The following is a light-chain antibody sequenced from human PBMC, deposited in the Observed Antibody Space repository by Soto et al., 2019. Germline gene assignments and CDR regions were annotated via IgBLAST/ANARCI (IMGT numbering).Light chain of an antibody. CDR3: QQRSDWPPLT. V-gene: IGKV3D-20*02. J-gene: IGKJ4*01. Sequence: EIVLTQSPDTLSLSPGERATLSCRASQSIRSERLAWYQQKPGQAPRLVIFDASNRASGMPERFSGSGSGTDFTLTIARLEPEDFAVYYCQQRSDWPPLTVGGGTKVDSK. CDR2: DAS. CDR1: QSIRSER.